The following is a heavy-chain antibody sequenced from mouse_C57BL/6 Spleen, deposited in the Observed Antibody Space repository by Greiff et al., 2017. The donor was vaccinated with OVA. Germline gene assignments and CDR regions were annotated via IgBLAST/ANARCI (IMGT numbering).Heavy chain of an antibody. CDR3: AREVSGNYGY. CDR1: GYTFTSYW. CDR2: IHPNSGST. D-gene: IGHD2-1*01. Sequence: QVQLKQPGAELVKPGASVKLSCKASGYTFTSYWMHWVKQRPGQGLEWIGMIHPNSGSTNYNEKFKSKATLTVDKSSSTAYMQLSSLTSEDSAVYYCAREVSGNYGYWGQGTTLTVSS. V-gene: IGHV1-64*01. J-gene: IGHJ2*01.